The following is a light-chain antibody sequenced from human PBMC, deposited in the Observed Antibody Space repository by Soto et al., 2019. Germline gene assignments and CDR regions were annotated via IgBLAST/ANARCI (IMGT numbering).Light chain of an antibody. CDR3: QKYNTAPLT. V-gene: IGKV1-27*01. J-gene: IGKJ4*01. Sequence: DVQMTQSPSSLSAFVGDRVTITCRASQGIAPYLAWFQQKPGKVLKLLIYATSTLQSGVPSRFSGSGSGTDFTLTISSLQPEDVATYYCQKYNTAPLTFGGGTKVDIK. CDR2: ATS. CDR1: QGIAPY.